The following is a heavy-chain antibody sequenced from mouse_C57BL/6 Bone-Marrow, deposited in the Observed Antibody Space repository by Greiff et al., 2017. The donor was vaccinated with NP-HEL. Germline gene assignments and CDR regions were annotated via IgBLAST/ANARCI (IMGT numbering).Heavy chain of an antibody. CDR2: IYPGDGDT. CDR1: GYAFSSYW. Sequence: QVQLKESGAELVKPGASVKISCKASGYAFSSYWMNWVKQRPGKGLEWIGQIYPGDGDTNYNGKFKDKASLTADKSSSTAYMQLSSLTSEDSAVYFCARGAYGGQGNVVTVTA. V-gene: IGHV1-80*01. CDR3: ARGAY. J-gene: IGHJ3*01.